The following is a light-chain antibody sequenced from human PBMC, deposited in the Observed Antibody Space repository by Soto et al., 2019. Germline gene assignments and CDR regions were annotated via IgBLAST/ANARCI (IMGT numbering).Light chain of an antibody. CDR1: EGISNY. J-gene: IGKJ4*01. CDR2: AAS. CDR3: QKYDSAPQLT. Sequence: DIQMTQSPSSLSASVGDRVTITCRASEGISNYLAWYQQKPGKVPKLLIYAASTLQSGVPSRFSGSGSGTDFTLTISSLQPEDVATYYCQKYDSAPQLTFGGGTKVEIK. V-gene: IGKV1-27*01.